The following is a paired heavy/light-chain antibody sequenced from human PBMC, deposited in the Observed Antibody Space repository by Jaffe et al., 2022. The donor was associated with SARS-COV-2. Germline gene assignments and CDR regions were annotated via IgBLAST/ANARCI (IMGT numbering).Heavy chain of an antibody. Sequence: EVELVESGGGLAQPGGSLRLSCAASGFIFNSYAMGWVRQAPGKGLEWVSALSGSGAKTYYIDPVMGRFTISRDNSKSTVYLQMNSLRAEDTAIYYCAKDLGAGRTYDHWGQGTLVTVSS. CDR3: AKDLGAGRTYDH. D-gene: IGHD3-10*01. CDR1: GFIFNSYA. J-gene: IGHJ4*02. CDR2: LSGSGAKT. V-gene: IGHV3-23*04.
Light chain of an antibody. CDR2: KTS. V-gene: IGKV1-5*03. J-gene: IGKJ4*01. CDR1: QSIVDW. Sequence: DIQMTQSPSTLSASVGDRVIITCRASQSIVDWLAWFQQKPGKAPKLLIHKTSNLQSGVPSRFSGSGSGTEFTLTISSLQPDDFATYYCQQYNTYPLTFGGGTKVEIK. CDR3: QQYNTYPLT.